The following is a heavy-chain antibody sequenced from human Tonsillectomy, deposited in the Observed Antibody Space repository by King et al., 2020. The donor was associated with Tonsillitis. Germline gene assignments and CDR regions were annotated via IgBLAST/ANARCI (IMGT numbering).Heavy chain of an antibody. CDR1: GVTFDEYV. V-gene: IGHV3-9*01. CDR2: ISWNSGSI. J-gene: IGHJ6*01. CDR3: TLLQEHL. Sequence: VQLVESGGGLVQPGRSLILSCVFSGVTFDEYVMNGVRQAPGKGLEWVSGISWNSGSIGYADSVKGRFTISRDNAKNSLFLQMNSLHQGPIGLPPGTLLQEHLWG.